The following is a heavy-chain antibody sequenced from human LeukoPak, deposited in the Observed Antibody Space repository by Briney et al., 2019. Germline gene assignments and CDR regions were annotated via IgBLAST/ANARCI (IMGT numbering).Heavy chain of an antibody. J-gene: IGHJ4*02. Sequence: GGSLRLSCAAPGFTVSSNYMSWVRQAPGKGLEWGSVIYSGGSTYYADSVKGRFTISRDNSKNTLYLQMNSLRAEDTAVYYCARVGYYGDYLPFDYWGQGTLVTVSS. D-gene: IGHD4-17*01. CDR1: GFTVSSNY. V-gene: IGHV3-66*02. CDR3: ARVGYYGDYLPFDY. CDR2: IYSGGST.